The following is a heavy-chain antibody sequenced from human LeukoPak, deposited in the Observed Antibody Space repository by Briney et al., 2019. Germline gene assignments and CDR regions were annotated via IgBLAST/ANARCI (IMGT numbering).Heavy chain of an antibody. J-gene: IGHJ4*02. V-gene: IGHV1-46*01. Sequence: ASVKVSCKASGYTFTSYGISWVRQAPGQGLEWMGIINPSGGSTSYAQKFQGRVTMTRDMSTSTVYMELSSLRSEDTAVYYCARGIAARPDTLYFDYWGQGTLVTVSS. CDR3: ARGIAARPDTLYFDY. D-gene: IGHD6-6*01. CDR1: GYTFTSYG. CDR2: INPSGGST.